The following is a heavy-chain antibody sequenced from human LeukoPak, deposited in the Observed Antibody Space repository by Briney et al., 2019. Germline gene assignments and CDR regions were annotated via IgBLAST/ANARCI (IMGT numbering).Heavy chain of an antibody. CDR1: GFTFSSYE. D-gene: IGHD3-16*01. V-gene: IGHV3-48*03. CDR2: ISSSGSTI. Sequence: GGSLRLSCAASGFTFSSYEMNWVRQAPGRGLEWVSYISSSGSTIYYADSVKGRFTISRDNAKNSLYLQMNSLRAEDTAVYYCARDYTNFDYWGQGTLVTVSS. CDR3: ARDYTNFDY. J-gene: IGHJ4*02.